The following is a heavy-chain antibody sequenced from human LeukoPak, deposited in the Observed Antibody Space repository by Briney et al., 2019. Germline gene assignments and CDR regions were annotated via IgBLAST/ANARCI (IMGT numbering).Heavy chain of an antibody. CDR3: AKDPYGGNNGKTLDY. D-gene: IGHD4-23*01. CDR2: INHSGST. CDR1: GGSFSGYY. J-gene: IGHJ4*02. V-gene: IGHV4-34*01. Sequence: PSETLSLTCAVYGGSFSGYYWSWIRQPPGKGLEWIGEINHSGSTNYNPSLKSRVTISVDTSKNQFSLKLSSVTAADTAVYYCAKDPYGGNNGKTLDYWGQGTLVTVSS.